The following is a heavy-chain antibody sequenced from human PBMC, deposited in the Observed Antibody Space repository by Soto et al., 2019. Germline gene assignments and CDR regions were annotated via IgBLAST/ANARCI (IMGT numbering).Heavy chain of an antibody. CDR1: GYTFNTYY. D-gene: IGHD2-21*02. J-gene: IGHJ4*02. CDR3: ARGGHIAVVTASFDY. Sequence: QVQLVQSGAEVRKPGASVKVSCKPSGYTFNTYYLHWLRQAPGQALEWMGVIHPSGGGTTYAQKFQGRVTVPRDTSTTTASMELGSLRFDDSAVYYCARGGHIAVVTASFDYWGQGTLVTVSS. CDR2: IHPSGGGT. V-gene: IGHV1-46*02.